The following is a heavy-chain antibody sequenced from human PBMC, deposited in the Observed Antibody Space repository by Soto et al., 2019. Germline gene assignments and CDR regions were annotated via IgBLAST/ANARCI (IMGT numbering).Heavy chain of an antibody. D-gene: IGHD1-1*01. CDR2: ISESGDTI. CDR1: GFTFSDFY. Sequence: QVQLVESGGDLVKPGGSLRLSCAASGFTFSDFYMSWIRQAPGKGLEWLSYISESGDTIYYIDSVKGRFTISRDNASNSPFLQMNSPRVEDTAVYYCARYVAGGTFSQDLDYWGQGTLVTVSS. J-gene: IGHJ4*02. V-gene: IGHV3-11*01. CDR3: ARYVAGGTFSQDLDY.